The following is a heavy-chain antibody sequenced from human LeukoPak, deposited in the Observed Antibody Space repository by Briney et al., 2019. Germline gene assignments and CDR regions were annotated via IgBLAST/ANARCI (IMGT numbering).Heavy chain of an antibody. CDR3: ARGGYSYGSPYYFDY. J-gene: IGHJ4*02. CDR1: GGSISSYY. V-gene: IGHV4-59*01. Sequence: SETLSLTCTVSGGSISSYYWSWIRQPPGKGLEWIGYIYYSGSTNYNPSLKSRVTISVDTSQNQFSLKLSSVTAADTAVYYCARGGYSYGSPYYFDYWGQGTLVTVSS. CDR2: IYYSGST. D-gene: IGHD5-18*01.